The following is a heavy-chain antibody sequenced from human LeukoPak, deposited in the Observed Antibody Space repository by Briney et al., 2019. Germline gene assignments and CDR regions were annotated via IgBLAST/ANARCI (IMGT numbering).Heavy chain of an antibody. CDR2: ISNNGGYT. CDR1: GFTFTSYS. D-gene: IGHD2-15*01. CDR3: AKQLGYCSDGSCYFPY. Sequence: GGSLRLSCAASGFTFTSYSMNWVRQAPGKGLEWVSAISNNGGYTYYADSVQGRFTISRDNSKSTLCLQMNSLRAEDTAVYYCAKQLGYCSDGSCYFPYWGQGTLVTVSS. J-gene: IGHJ4*02. V-gene: IGHV3-23*01.